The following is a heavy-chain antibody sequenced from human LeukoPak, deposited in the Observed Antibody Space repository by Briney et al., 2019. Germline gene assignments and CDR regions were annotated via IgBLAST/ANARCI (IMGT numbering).Heavy chain of an antibody. CDR1: GFTFDDYA. J-gene: IGHJ4*02. D-gene: IGHD4-17*01. V-gene: IGHV3-43*02. CDR2: ISGDGGST. Sequence: GGSLRLPCAASGFTFDDYAMHWVRQAPGKGLEWVSLISGDGGSTYYADSVKGRFTISRDNSKNSLYLQMNSLRTEDTALYYCAKDDSYGDHVKFDYWGQGTLVTVSS. CDR3: AKDDSYGDHVKFDY.